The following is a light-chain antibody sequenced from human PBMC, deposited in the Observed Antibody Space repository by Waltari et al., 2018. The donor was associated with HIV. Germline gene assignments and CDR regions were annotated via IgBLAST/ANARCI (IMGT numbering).Light chain of an antibody. CDR3: AVWDDSLNGLV. CDR1: TSNGGSNY. V-gene: IGLV1-47*01. Sequence: QSVLTQPPSASGTPGQGVTTSCFGGTSNGGSNYVYWYQQVPGTTPKLLIYMNHERPSGVPDRFSGSKSGTSASLAVSGLRSEDEAAYYCAVWDDSLNGLVFGGGTKLTVL. CDR2: MNH. J-gene: IGLJ2*01.